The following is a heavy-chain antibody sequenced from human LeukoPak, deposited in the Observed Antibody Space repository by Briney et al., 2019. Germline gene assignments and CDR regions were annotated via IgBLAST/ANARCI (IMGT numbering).Heavy chain of an antibody. Sequence: GGSLRLSCAASEFTFSSYSMNWVRQAPGKGLEWVSTISGSGGSTYYADSVKGRFTISRDNSKNTLYLQMNSLRAEDTAVYYCAKDVDGYCSGGSCYTLFDYWGQGTLVTVSS. CDR1: EFTFSSYS. J-gene: IGHJ4*02. CDR2: ISGSGGST. CDR3: AKDVDGYCSGGSCYTLFDY. D-gene: IGHD2-15*01. V-gene: IGHV3-23*01.